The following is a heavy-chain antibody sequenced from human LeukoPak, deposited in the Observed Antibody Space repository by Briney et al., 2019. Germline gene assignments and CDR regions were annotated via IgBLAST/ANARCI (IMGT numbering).Heavy chain of an antibody. J-gene: IGHJ4*02. V-gene: IGHV5-51*01. CDR1: GYSFTTYW. CDR3: ARLYYDYLWGTYRPSHFDY. Sequence: GESLKISCKGSGYSFTTYWIGWVRQMPGKGLEWMGIIYPGDSDTRYSPSFQGQVTISVDKSISTAHLQWSSLKASDTAMYYCARLYYDYLWGTYRPSHFDYWGQGILVTVSS. D-gene: IGHD3-16*02. CDR2: IYPGDSDT.